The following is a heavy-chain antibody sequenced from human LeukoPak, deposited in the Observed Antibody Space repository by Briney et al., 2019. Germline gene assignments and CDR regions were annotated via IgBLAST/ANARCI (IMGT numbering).Heavy chain of an antibody. CDR2: MNPNSGNT. V-gene: IGHV1-8*03. CDR3: ARASGIVGATDLDY. D-gene: IGHD1-26*01. J-gene: IGHJ4*02. Sequence: ASVKVSCKASGYTFTSYDINWVRQATGQGLEWMGWMNPNSGNTGYAQKFQGRVTITRNTSISTAYMELSSLRSEDTAVYYCARASGIVGATDLDYWGREPWSPSPQ. CDR1: GYTFTSYD.